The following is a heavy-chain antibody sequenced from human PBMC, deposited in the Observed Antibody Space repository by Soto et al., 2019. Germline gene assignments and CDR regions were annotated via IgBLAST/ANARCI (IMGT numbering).Heavy chain of an antibody. V-gene: IGHV4-59*01. CDR3: ARDFRGYSYGFDY. J-gene: IGHJ4*02. CDR2: IYYSGST. Sequence: PSETLSLTGTVSGGSISSYYWSWIRQPPGKGLEWIGYIYYSGSTNYNPSLKSRVTISVDTSKNQFSLKLSSVTAADTAVYYCARDFRGYSYGFDYWGQGTLVTVSS. CDR1: GGSISSYY. D-gene: IGHD5-18*01.